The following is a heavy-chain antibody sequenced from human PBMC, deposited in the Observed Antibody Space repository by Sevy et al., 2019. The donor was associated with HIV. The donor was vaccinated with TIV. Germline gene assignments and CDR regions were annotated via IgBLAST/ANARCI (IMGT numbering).Heavy chain of an antibody. D-gene: IGHD3-22*01. CDR1: GFTFSSYA. Sequence: GGSLRLSCAASGFTFSSYAMSWVRQAPGKGLEWVSAISGSGGSTYYADSVKGRFTISRDNSKNTLYLQMNSLRAEDRAVYTCAKVRGSSGYLAPGYYGMDVWGQGTTVTVSS. CDR3: AKVRGSSGYLAPGYYGMDV. V-gene: IGHV3-23*01. CDR2: ISGSGGST. J-gene: IGHJ6*02.